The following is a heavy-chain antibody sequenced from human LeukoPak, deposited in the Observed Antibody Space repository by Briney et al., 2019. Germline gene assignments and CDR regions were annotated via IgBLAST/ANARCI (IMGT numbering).Heavy chain of an antibody. D-gene: IGHD3-10*01. CDR1: GFTFSSYA. CDR2: ISGSGGST. CDR3: AREITMVRGVAY. Sequence: PGGSLRLSCAASGFTFSSYAMSWGRQAPGEGLEWVSAISGSGGSTYYADSVKGRFTISRDNSKNTLYLQMNSLRAEDTAVYYCAREITMVRGVAYWGQGTLVTVSS. V-gene: IGHV3-23*01. J-gene: IGHJ4*02.